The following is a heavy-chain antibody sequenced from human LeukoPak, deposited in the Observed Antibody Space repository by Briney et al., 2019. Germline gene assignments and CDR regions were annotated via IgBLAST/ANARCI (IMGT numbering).Heavy chain of an antibody. V-gene: IGHV1-69*04. Sequence: SVKVSCKASGGTFSSYAISWVRQAPGLGLEWMGRIIPILGIANYAQKFQGRVTITADKSTSTAYMELSSLRSEDTAVYYCARVDSGYDLGPFGYWGQGTLVTVSS. CDR2: IIPILGIA. J-gene: IGHJ4*02. D-gene: IGHD5-12*01. CDR1: GGTFSSYA. CDR3: ARVDSGYDLGPFGY.